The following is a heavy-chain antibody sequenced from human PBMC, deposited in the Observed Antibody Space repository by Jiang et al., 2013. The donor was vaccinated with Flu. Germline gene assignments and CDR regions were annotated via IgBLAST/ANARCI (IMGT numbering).Heavy chain of an antibody. CDR2: IYYSGST. D-gene: IGHD5-12*01. CDR3: ARLGGQLRAIDY. J-gene: IGHJ4*02. Sequence: SISSSSYYWGWIRQPPGKGLEWIGSIYYSGSTYYNPSLKSRVTISVDTSKNQFSLKLSSVTAADTAVYYCARLGGQLRAIDYWGQGTLVTVSS. V-gene: IGHV4-39*01. CDR1: SISSSSYY.